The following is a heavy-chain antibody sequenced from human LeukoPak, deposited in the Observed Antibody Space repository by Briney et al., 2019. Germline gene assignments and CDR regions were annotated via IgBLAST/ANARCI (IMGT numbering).Heavy chain of an antibody. Sequence: SETLSLTCAVYGGSFSGYYWSWICQPPGKGLEWIGEINHSGSTNYNPSLKSRVTISVDTSKNQFSLKLSSVTAADTAVYYCARGIKGITMIVVVSGRFDYWGQGTLVTVSS. V-gene: IGHV4-34*01. CDR3: ARGIKGITMIVVVSGRFDY. CDR2: INHSGST. CDR1: GGSFSGYY. D-gene: IGHD3-22*01. J-gene: IGHJ4*02.